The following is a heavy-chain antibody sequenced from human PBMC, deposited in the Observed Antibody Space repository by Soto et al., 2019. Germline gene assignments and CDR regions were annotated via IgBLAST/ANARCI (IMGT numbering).Heavy chain of an antibody. D-gene: IGHD2-15*01. V-gene: IGHV1-58*01. CDR1: QFNLDTFRTSV. Sequence: SVKVSCKASQFNLDTFRTSVVQWVRQARGQGLEWVGWVVVGSGLTNYAQQFQGRVTITSDMSTSTAYMELSSLRSEDTAVYYCARDDCSGGSCYYYYYYMDVWGKGTTVTVSS. CDR3: ARDDCSGGSCYYYYYYMDV. CDR2: VVVGSGLT. J-gene: IGHJ6*03.